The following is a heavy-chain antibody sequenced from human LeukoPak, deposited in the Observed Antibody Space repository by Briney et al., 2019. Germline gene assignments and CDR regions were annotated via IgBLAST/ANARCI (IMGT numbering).Heavy chain of an antibody. CDR3: AQGQWYYFDP. J-gene: IGHJ4*02. D-gene: IGHD6-19*01. V-gene: IGHV4-59*11. CDR2: MFYTGTT. CDR1: GGSISSHY. Sequence: PSETLSLTCTVSGGSISSHYWSWIRQPPGKGLEWIGYMFYTGTTNYNPSLESRVTMSVDTSKKQFSLKLTSVTAADTAVYYCAQGQWYYFDPWGQGTLVTVSS.